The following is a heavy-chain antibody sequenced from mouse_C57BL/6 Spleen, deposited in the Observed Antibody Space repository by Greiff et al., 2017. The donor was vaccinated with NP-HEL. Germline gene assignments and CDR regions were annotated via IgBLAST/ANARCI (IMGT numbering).Heavy chain of an antibody. CDR3: ARPDGYDAWFAY. V-gene: IGHV1-55*01. Sequence: VQLQQPGAELVKPGASVKMSCKASGYTFTSYWITWVKQRPGQGLEWIGDIYPGSGSTNYNEKFKSKATLTVDTSSSTAYMQLSSLTSEDSAVYYCARPDGYDAWFAYWGQGTLVTVSA. CDR1: GYTFTSYW. CDR2: IYPGSGST. J-gene: IGHJ3*01. D-gene: IGHD2-2*01.